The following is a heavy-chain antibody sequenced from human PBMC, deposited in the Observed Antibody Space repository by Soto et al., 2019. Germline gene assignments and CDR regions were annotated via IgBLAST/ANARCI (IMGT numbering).Heavy chain of an antibody. D-gene: IGHD6-13*01. CDR3: ARWNMQQLVEKRYYFDY. J-gene: IGHJ4*02. V-gene: IGHV4-4*02. CDR1: GGSISSSNW. Sequence: SETLSLTCAVSGGSISSSNWWRWVRQPPGKGLGWIGEIYHSGSTNYNPSLKSRVTISVDKSKNQFSLKLSSVTAADTAVYYCARWNMQQLVEKRYYFDYWGQGTLVTVSS. CDR2: IYHSGST.